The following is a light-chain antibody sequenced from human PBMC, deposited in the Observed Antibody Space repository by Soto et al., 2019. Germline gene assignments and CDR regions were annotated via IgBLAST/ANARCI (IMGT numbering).Light chain of an antibody. CDR2: EVR. V-gene: IGLV2-14*01. Sequence: QSVMFQPASVSGTPGQSITISCTGTSNDIGGYDYVSWYQQRPGKAPKLMIFEVRYRPSGVSNRFSGSKSGNTASLTISGLQAEDEADYYCCSYTRTSNHYFFGSGTKVTVL. CDR3: CSYTRTSNHYF. J-gene: IGLJ1*01. CDR1: SNDIGGYDY.